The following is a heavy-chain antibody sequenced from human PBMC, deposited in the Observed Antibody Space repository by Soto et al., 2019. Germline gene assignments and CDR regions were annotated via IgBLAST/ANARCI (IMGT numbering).Heavy chain of an antibody. CDR2: INPSGGST. J-gene: IGHJ6*02. CDR1: GYAFTSYY. V-gene: IGHV1-46*01. D-gene: IGHD2-15*01. CDR3: AGIGYCSGGSCYGYGMDV. Sequence: ASVKVSCKASGYAFTSYYMHWVRQAPGQGLEWMGIINPSGGSTSYAQKFQGRVTMTRDTSTSTVYMELSSLRSEDTAVYYCAGIGYCSGGSCYGYGMDVWGQGTTVTVSS.